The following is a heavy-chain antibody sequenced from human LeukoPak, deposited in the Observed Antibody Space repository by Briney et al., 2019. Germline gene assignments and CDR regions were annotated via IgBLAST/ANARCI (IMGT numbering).Heavy chain of an antibody. CDR1: GFTFSSYE. CDR2: ISSSGSTI. D-gene: IGHD4-17*01. J-gene: IGHJ4*02. V-gene: IGHV3-48*03. CDR3: ARFTGTNSDY. Sequence: PGGTLRLSCAASGFTFSSYEMNWVRQAPGKGLEWVSYISSSGSTIYYADSVKGRFTISRDNAKNSLYLQMNSLRAEDTAVYYCARFTGTNSDYWGQGTLVTVSS.